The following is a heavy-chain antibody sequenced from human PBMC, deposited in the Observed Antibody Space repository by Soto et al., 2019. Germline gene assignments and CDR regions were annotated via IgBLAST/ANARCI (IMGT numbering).Heavy chain of an antibody. Sequence: SETLSLTCTVSGGSISSSSYYWGWIRQPPGKGLEWIGSIYYSGSTYYNPSLKSRVTISVDTSKNQFSLKLSSVTAADTAGDYCATLSLHGRAFDYWGQGTLVTVSS. CDR1: GGSISSSSYY. V-gene: IGHV4-39*01. J-gene: IGHJ4*02. CDR2: IYYSGST. CDR3: ATLSLHGRAFDY.